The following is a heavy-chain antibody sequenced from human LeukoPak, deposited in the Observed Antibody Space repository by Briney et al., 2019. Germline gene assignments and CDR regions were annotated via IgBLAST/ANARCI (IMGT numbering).Heavy chain of an antibody. D-gene: IGHD3-22*01. J-gene: IGHJ4*02. V-gene: IGHV3-23*01. CDR1: GFTFSSYA. CDR2: ISGSGGST. CDR3: AKDINYYDSSGYTD. Sequence: GGSLRLSCAASGFTFSSYAMSWVRQAPGKGLEWVSAISGSGGSTYYADSVKGRFTISRDNSKNTLYLQMNSLRAEDTAVYYCAKDINYYDSSGYTDWGRGTLVTVSS.